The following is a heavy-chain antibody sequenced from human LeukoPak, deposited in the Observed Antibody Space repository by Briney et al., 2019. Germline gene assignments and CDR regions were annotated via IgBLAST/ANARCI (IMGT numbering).Heavy chain of an antibody. CDR3: VSRYNSDPDY. CDR2: ISGSGGST. Sequence: GGSLRLSCAASGFTFSSYAMSWVRQAPGKGLEWVSAISGSGGSTYYTDSVKGRFTISRDNPKNTLYLQMESLRVEDTALYYCVSRYNSDPDYWGQGTLVTVSS. D-gene: IGHD2/OR15-2a*01. J-gene: IGHJ4*02. CDR1: GFTFSSYA. V-gene: IGHV3-23*01.